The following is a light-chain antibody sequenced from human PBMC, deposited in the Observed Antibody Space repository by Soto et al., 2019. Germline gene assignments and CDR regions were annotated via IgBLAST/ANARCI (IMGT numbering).Light chain of an antibody. Sequence: QSVLTQPPCGSGSTGQSVTISCTGTSRDVGAFNYFPWYQHPPGKAPKFMIYEVVKRPSGVPDRFSCSKSGNTAYLTVSGLQAEDEADYFSSSFVAGSSYVFGTGTKVTVL. J-gene: IGLJ1*01. CDR3: SSFVAGSSYV. CDR1: SRDVGAFNY. V-gene: IGLV2-8*01. CDR2: EVV.